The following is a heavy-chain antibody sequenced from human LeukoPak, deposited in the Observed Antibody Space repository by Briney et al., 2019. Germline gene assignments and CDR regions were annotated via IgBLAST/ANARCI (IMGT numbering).Heavy chain of an antibody. D-gene: IGHD1-26*01. Sequence: SVKVSCKASGGTFSSYAISWVRQAPGQGLEWMGGIIPIFGTANYAQKLQGRVTITADESTSTAYMELSSLRSEDTAVYYCARDLGGVGATTSFDYWGQGTLVTVSS. V-gene: IGHV1-69*13. CDR3: ARDLGGVGATTSFDY. CDR2: IIPIFGTA. J-gene: IGHJ4*02. CDR1: GGTFSSYA.